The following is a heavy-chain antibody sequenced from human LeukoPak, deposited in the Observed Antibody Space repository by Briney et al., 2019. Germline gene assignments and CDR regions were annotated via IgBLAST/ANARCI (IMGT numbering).Heavy chain of an antibody. J-gene: IGHJ4*02. Sequence: ASVKVSCKASGGTFSSYAISWVRQAPGQGLEWMGRIIPIFGIANYAQKFQGRVTITADKSTGTAYMELSSLRSEDTAVYYCARDPDYGGGDYWGQGTLVTVSS. CDR2: IIPIFGIA. CDR1: GGTFSSYA. CDR3: ARDPDYGGGDY. V-gene: IGHV1-69*04. D-gene: IGHD4-23*01.